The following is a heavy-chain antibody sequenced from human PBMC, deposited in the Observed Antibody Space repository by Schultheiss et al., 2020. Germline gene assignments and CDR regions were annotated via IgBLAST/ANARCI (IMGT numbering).Heavy chain of an antibody. CDR1: GFTFSSYA. CDR3: AREGDYYMDV. Sequence: GESLKISCAASGFTFSSYAMHWVRQAPGKGLEWVAVISYDGSNKYYADSVKGRFTISRDNSKNTLYLQMNSLRAEDTAVYYCAREGDYYMDVWGKGTTVTVSS. J-gene: IGHJ6*03. V-gene: IGHV3-30-3*01. CDR2: ISYDGSNK.